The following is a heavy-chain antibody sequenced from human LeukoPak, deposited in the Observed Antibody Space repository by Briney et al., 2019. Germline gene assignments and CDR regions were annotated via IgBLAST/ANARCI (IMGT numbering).Heavy chain of an antibody. CDR1: GFTFSGSA. V-gene: IGHV3-73*01. Sequence: GGSLRLSCAASGFTFSGSAMHWVRQASGKGLEWVGRIRSKANSYATAYAASVKGRFTISRDDSKNTAYLPMNSLKTEDTAVYYCTIPTYYYGSGSLPWGQGTLVTVSS. CDR2: IRSKANSYAT. J-gene: IGHJ5*02. CDR3: TIPTYYYGSGSLP. D-gene: IGHD3-10*01.